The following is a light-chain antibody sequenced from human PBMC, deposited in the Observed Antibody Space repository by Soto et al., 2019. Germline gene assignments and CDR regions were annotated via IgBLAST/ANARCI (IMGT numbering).Light chain of an antibody. CDR3: IQALQTPFT. CDR2: SGS. Sequence: DIVMTQSPLSLPVTPGEPASISCRSSQSLLHSNGYNYFDWYLQKPGQSAQLLIYSGSNRASGVPDRFSGSGSGTDFTLKISRVATEDVGVYYCIQALQTPFTFGQGTRLEIK. J-gene: IGKJ5*01. CDR1: QSLLHSNGYNY. V-gene: IGKV2-28*01.